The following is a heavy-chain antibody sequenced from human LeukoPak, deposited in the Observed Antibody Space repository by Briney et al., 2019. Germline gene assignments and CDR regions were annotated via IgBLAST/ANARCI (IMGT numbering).Heavy chain of an antibody. CDR2: ISSSSSYI. CDR3: ARDRSGYDFRGTFDY. D-gene: IGHD5-12*01. J-gene: IGHJ4*02. CDR1: GFTCSSYS. V-gene: IGHV3-21*01. Sequence: GGSLRLSCAASGFTCSSYSMNWVRQAPGKELEWVSSISSSSSYIYYADSVKGRFTISRDNAKNSLYLQMNSLRAEDTAVYYCARDRSGYDFRGTFDYWGQGTLVTVSS.